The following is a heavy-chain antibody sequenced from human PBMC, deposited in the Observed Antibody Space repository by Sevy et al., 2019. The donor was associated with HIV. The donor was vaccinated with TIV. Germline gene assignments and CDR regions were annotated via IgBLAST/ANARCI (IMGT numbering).Heavy chain of an antibody. J-gene: IGHJ3*02. V-gene: IGHV3-23*01. CDR2: ISGSGFST. CDR3: AKDRFYGSGYYPEGAFDI. Sequence: GGSLRLSCAASGFTFNNYAMYWVRQAPGKGLEWVSAISGSGFSTYYADSVKGRFTFSRDNSKNTLYLQMNSLRAEDTAVYYCAKDRFYGSGYYPEGAFDIWGQGTMVTVSS. D-gene: IGHD3-22*01. CDR1: GFTFNNYA.